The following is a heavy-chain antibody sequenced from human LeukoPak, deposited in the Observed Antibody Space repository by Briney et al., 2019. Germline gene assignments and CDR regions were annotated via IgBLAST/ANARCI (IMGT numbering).Heavy chain of an antibody. V-gene: IGHV3-7*03. Sequence: PGGSLRLSCAASGFTFSNYWMSWVRQAPGKRLEWVANIKQDGSEKYYVDSVKGRFTISRDNAQNSLYLHMNSLRAEDTAVYYCARGSYYPYWGQGTLVTVSS. D-gene: IGHD1-26*01. CDR1: GFTFSNYW. CDR2: IKQDGSEK. J-gene: IGHJ4*02. CDR3: ARGSYYPY.